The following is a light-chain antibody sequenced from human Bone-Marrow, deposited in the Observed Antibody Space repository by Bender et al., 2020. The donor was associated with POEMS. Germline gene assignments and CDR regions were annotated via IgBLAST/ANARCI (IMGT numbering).Light chain of an antibody. CDR3: SSYTAGSKL. CDR2: EVT. V-gene: IGLV2-14*02. Sequence: QSALTQPASVSGSPGQSITISCTGTSTDVGTYNLVSWYQQHPGKAPKLVLYEVTKRPSGVSSRFSGSKSGNTASLTISGLQAEDEADYYCSSYTAGSKLFGTGTKVTVV. CDR1: STDVGTYNL. J-gene: IGLJ1*01.